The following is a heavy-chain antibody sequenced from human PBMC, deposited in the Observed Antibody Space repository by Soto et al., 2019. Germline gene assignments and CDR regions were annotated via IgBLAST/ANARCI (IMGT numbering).Heavy chain of an antibody. CDR1: GYTFTGYY. CDR2: INPNSGGT. V-gene: IGHV1-2*02. D-gene: IGHD3-10*01. CDR3: ARDRNYYGSGSYPDAFDI. J-gene: IGHJ3*02. Sequence: RASVKVSCKASGYTFTGYYMHWVRQAPGQGLEWMGWINPNSGGTNYAQKFQGRVTMTRDTSISTAYMELSRLRSDDTAVYYCARDRNYYGSGSYPDAFDIWGQGTIVTVSS.